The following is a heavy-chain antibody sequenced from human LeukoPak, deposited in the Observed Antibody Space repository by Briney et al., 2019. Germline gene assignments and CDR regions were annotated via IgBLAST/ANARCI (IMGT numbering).Heavy chain of an antibody. CDR3: ARDRGNFDY. J-gene: IGHJ4*02. V-gene: IGHV4-39*07. CDR2: IYYSGST. D-gene: IGHD3-10*01. CDR1: GGSISSSSYY. Sequence: SETLSLTCTVSGGSISSSSYYWGWIRQPPGKGLEWIGSIYYSGSTYYNPSLKSRVAISVDTSKNQFSLKLSSVTAADTAVYYCARDRGNFDYWGQGTLVTVSS.